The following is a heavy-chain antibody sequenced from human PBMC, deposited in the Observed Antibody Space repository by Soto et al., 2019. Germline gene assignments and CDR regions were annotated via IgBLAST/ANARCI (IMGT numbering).Heavy chain of an antibody. D-gene: IGHD6-19*01. J-gene: IGHJ4*02. CDR1: GFSLSSTRMA. CDR3: AHIVVAGLGYYFDY. Sequence: SGPTMVNPTQTLTLTCTFSGFSLSSTRMAVGWIRQPPGKALEWLALIYWDDDKRYSPFLKSRLTITKDTSKNQVVLTMSNMDPVDTARYYCAHIVVAGLGYYFDYWGQGTLVTVSS. CDR2: IYWDDDK. V-gene: IGHV2-5*02.